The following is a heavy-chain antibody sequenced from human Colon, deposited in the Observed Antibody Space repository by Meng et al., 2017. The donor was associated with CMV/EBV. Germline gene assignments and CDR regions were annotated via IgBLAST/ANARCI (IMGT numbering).Heavy chain of an antibody. CDR2: INPYSGDT. CDR3: GTFGGDFDY. CDR1: GYTFTGYL. V-gene: IGHV1-2*02. D-gene: IGHD3-3*01. Sequence: QVHLMQSGAEMREPGASGKVSCKASGYTFTGYLIHWVRQAPGQGLEWMGWINPYSGDTIYAQKFEVGVTMTRDASITTAYLELSSLKSDDTAVYYCGTFGGDFDYWGQGTLVTVSS. J-gene: IGHJ4*02.